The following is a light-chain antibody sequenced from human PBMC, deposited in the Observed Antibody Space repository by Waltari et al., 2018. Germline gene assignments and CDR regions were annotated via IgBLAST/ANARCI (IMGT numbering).Light chain of an antibody. CDR2: AAS. Sequence: DIQMTQSPSSLSASVGDRVTITCRASQSISNYLNWYQQRPGKAPKLLIYAASSLQSGVPSRFSGSGSGTEFTLTISSLQPEDFATDYCQQSYSSLILTFGPGTKVDIK. CDR3: QQSYSSLILT. J-gene: IGKJ3*01. V-gene: IGKV1-39*01. CDR1: QSISNY.